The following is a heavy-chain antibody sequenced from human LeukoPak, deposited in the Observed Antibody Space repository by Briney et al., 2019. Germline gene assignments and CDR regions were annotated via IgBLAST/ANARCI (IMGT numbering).Heavy chain of an antibody. V-gene: IGHV3-21*04. CDR3: ARERGRYCSGGSCKRYYYYYMDV. CDR1: GFTFSSYT. CDR2: ISSGSSYI. D-gene: IGHD2-15*01. J-gene: IGHJ6*03. Sequence: GGSLRLSCTASGFTFSSYTMNWVRQAPGKGLEWISSISSGSSYIYYADSVKGRFTISRDNAKNSLYLQMNSLRAEDTALYYCARERGRYCSGGSCKRYYYYYMDVWGKGTTVTVSS.